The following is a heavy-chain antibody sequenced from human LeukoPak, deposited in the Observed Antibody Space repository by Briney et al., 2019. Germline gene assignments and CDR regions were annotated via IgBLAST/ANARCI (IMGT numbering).Heavy chain of an antibody. V-gene: IGHV1-18*04. J-gene: IGHJ6*03. CDR1: GYTFTGYY. CDR3: ARGGGAMVRGVIILRDYYYYMDV. Sequence: ASVKVSCRASGYTFTGYYVHWVRQAPGQGLEWMGWISAYNGNTNYAQKLQGRVTMTTDTSTSTAYMELRSLRSDDTAVYYCARGGGAMVRGVIILRDYYYYMDVWGKGTTVTISS. CDR2: ISAYNGNT. D-gene: IGHD3-10*01.